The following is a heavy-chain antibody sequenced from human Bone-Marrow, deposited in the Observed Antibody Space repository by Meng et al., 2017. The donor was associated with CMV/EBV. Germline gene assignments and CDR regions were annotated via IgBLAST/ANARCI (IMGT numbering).Heavy chain of an antibody. Sequence: GESLKISCKASGYTFTGYYMHWVRQAPGQGLEWMGWINPNSGGTNYAQKFQGRVTMTRDTSISTAYMELSRLRSDDTAVYYCAREGVVVPAASFDYWGQGTLVTVSS. V-gene: IGHV1-2*02. CDR3: AREGVVVPAASFDY. J-gene: IGHJ4*02. CDR2: INPNSGGT. D-gene: IGHD2-2*01. CDR1: GYTFTGYY.